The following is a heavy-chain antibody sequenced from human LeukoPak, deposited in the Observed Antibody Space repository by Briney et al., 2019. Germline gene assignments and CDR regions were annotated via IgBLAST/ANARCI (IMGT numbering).Heavy chain of an antibody. V-gene: IGHV4-61*02. CDR2: IYTSGST. J-gene: IGHJ4*02. D-gene: IGHD3-22*01. CDR3: ARGPYKYDSSGNFDY. Sequence: SETLSLTCTVSGGSISSGDYYWSWIRQPAGKGLEWIGRIYTSGSTNYNPSLKSRVTISVDTSKNQFSLKLSSVTAADTAVYYCARGPYKYDSSGNFDYWGQGTLVTVSS. CDR1: GGSISSGDYY.